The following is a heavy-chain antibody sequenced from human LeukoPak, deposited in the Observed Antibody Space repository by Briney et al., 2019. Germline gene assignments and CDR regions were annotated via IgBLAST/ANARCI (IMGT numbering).Heavy chain of an antibody. V-gene: IGHV1-69*13. CDR2: IIPIFGTA. CDR1: GGTFSSYA. D-gene: IGHD3-22*01. CDR3: ARDLEGYYYDYNWFDP. Sequence: ASVKVSFKASGGTFSSYAISWVRQAPGQGLEWMGGIIPIFGTANYAQKFQGRVTITADESTSTAYMELSSLRSEDTAVYYCARDLEGYYYDYNWFDPWGQGTLVTVSS. J-gene: IGHJ5*02.